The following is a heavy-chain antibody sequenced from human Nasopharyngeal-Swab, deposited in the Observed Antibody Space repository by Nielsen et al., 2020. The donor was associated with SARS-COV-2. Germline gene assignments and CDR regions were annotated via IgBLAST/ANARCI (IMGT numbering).Heavy chain of an antibody. CDR2: ISAYNGNT. V-gene: IGHV1-18*01. CDR1: GYTFTSYD. Sequence: ASVKVSCKASGYTFTSYDINWVRQATGQGLEWMGWISAYNGNTNYAQKLQGRVTMTTDTSTSTAYMELRSLRSDDTAVYYCARCEVVVAAPDYWGQGTLVTVSS. D-gene: IGHD2-15*01. CDR3: ARCEVVVAAPDY. J-gene: IGHJ4*02.